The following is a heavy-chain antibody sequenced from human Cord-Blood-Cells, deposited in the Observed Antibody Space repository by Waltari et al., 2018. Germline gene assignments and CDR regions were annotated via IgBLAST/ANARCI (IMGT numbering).Heavy chain of an antibody. V-gene: IGHV1-69*01. D-gene: IGHD3-10*01. Sequence: VPLAQTGVVVKEAVSSVKVSWKASGGTVSSYPICWMRQAPGQGRVWMGGIIPIFGTANYAQKFQGRVTITADESTSTAYMELSSLRSEDTAVYYCASPGGALDAFDIWGQGTMVTVSS. J-gene: IGHJ3*02. CDR1: GGTVSSYP. CDR3: ASPGGALDAFDI. CDR2: IIPIFGTA.